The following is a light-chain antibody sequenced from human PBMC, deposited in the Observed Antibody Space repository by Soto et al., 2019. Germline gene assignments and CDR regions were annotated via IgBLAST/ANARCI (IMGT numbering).Light chain of an antibody. J-gene: IGLJ1*01. Sequence: QSVLTQPPSASGTPGQRVTISCSGSSSNIGSNYVYWYQQLPGTAPKLLIYRNSQRPSGVPDRFSGSKSGTLASLAISGLRSEDEADFYCAAWDDSLSGRVFGTGTKLTVL. CDR1: SSNIGSNY. V-gene: IGLV1-47*01. CDR3: AAWDDSLSGRV. CDR2: RNS.